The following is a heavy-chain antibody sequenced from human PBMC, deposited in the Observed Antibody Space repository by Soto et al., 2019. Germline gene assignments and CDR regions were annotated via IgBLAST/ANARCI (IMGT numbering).Heavy chain of an antibody. D-gene: IGHD1-26*01. CDR2: ISSDGSET. Sequence: QVKLVESGGGVVQPGTSLRLSCVASEFTFSAFGMHWVRQAPGKGLQWVAMISSDGSETTYGDSVRGRFAISRENSKNTLYLQMNSLRTEDTVVYYCAKVGINYGATSGLNSHYDHWGQGTLVAVTS. CDR1: EFTFSAFG. J-gene: IGHJ4*02. CDR3: AKVGINYGATSGLNSHYDH. V-gene: IGHV3-30*18.